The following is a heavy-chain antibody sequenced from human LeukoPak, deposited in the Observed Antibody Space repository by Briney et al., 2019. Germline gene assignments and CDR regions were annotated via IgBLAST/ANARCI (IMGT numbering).Heavy chain of an antibody. D-gene: IGHD3-22*01. V-gene: IGHV4-34*01. Sequence: PSETLSLTCAVYGGSFSDYYWSWIRQPPGKGLQWTGEITHSGSTNYNPSLKSRVTISVDTSKNHFSLKLSSVTAADTAVYYCARGKRTRYYYDSSGYPDYWGQGTLVTVSS. CDR3: ARGKRTRYYYDSSGYPDY. CDR1: GGSFSDYY. J-gene: IGHJ4*02. CDR2: ITHSGST.